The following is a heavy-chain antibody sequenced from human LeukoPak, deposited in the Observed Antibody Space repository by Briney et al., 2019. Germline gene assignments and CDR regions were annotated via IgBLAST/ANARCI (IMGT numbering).Heavy chain of an antibody. Sequence: SQTLSLTCTVSGGSISSGSYYWSWIRQPAGKGLEWIGRIYTSRSTNHNPSLKSRVTISVDTSKNQFSLKLSSVTAADTAVYYCASGSSGLIDYWGQGTLVTVSS. J-gene: IGHJ4*02. CDR3: ASGSSGLIDY. CDR2: IYTSRST. D-gene: IGHD3-22*01. CDR1: GGSISSGSYY. V-gene: IGHV4-61*02.